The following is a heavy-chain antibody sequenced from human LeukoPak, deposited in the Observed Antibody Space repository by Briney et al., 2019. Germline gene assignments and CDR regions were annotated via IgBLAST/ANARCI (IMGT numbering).Heavy chain of an antibody. J-gene: IGHJ4*02. CDR2: IRSKAYGGTT. D-gene: IGHD3-10*01. V-gene: IGHV3-49*04. CDR1: GITFDDYG. CDR3: TRVTVVRGVIRQSYYFDY. Sequence: PGGSLRLSCAASGITFDDYGMSWVRQAPGKGLEWVGFIRSKAYGGTTEYAASVKGRFTISRDDSKSIAYLQMNSLKTEDTAVYYCTRVTVVRGVIRQSYYFDYWGQGTLVTVSS.